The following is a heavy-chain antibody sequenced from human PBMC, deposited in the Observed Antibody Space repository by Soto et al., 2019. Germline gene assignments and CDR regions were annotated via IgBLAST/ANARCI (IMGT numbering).Heavy chain of an antibody. V-gene: IGHV1-46*01. CDR3: ARDAVLDTAMVTAGHFDY. CDR1: GYTFTNFG. CDR2: INPSGGST. Sequence: ASVKVSCKASGYTFTNFGISWVRQAPGQGLEWMGIINPSGGSTSYAQKFQGRVTMTRDTSTSTVYMELSSLRSEDTAVYYCARDAVLDTAMVTAGHFDYWGQGTLVTVSS. D-gene: IGHD5-18*01. J-gene: IGHJ4*02.